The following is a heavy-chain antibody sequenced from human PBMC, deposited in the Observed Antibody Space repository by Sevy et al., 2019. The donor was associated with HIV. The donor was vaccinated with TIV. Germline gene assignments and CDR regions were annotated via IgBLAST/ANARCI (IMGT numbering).Heavy chain of an antibody. D-gene: IGHD3-16*02. CDR1: GSSISSGYY. V-gene: IGHV4-38-2*01. Sequence: ETLSLTCAVSGSSISSGYYWGWIRQPPGKGLEWIGNIYHSGSTYSNPSLKSRVTISLHTSKKQFSLKLSSVTAADTAVYYCARATGSYPAEYFQYWGQGTLVTVSS. CDR3: ARATGSYPAEYFQY. J-gene: IGHJ1*01. CDR2: IYHSGST.